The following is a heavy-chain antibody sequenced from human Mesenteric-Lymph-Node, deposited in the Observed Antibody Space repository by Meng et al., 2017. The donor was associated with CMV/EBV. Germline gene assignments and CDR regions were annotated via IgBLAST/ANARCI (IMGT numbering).Heavy chain of an antibody. Sequence: SETLSLTCTVSGYSISSGYYWGWIRQPPGKGLEWIGYVYFSRNTNYNPSLSSRVAISAEKSGNQFSLQLFSVTAADTAVYYCARGDSGHDSPDYWGQGIMVTVSS. D-gene: IGHD5-12*01. J-gene: IGHJ4*02. V-gene: IGHV4-61*05. CDR3: ARGDSGHDSPDY. CDR2: VYFSRNT. CDR1: GYSISSGYY.